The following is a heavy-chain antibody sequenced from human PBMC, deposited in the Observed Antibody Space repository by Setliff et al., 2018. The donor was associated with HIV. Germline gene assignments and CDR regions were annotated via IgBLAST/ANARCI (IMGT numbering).Heavy chain of an antibody. CDR3: ARESGLAAGALDS. D-gene: IGHD6-13*01. CDR1: GYSLTSGYY. Sequence: SETLSLTCGVSGYSLTSGYYWGWIRQPPGKGLEWIGSIHDSGRTYYNPSLKSRVTISIDKSKKQFSLKVRSVTAADTAVYYCARESGLAAGALDSWGQGTLVTVSS. V-gene: IGHV4-38-2*02. J-gene: IGHJ4*02. CDR2: IHDSGRT.